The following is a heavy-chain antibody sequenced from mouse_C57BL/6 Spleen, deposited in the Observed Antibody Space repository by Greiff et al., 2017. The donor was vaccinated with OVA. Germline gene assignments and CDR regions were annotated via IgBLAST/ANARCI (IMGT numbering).Heavy chain of an antibody. V-gene: IGHV1-19*01. Sequence: VQLQQSGPVLVKPGASVKMSCKASGYTFTDYYMNWVKQSHGKSLEWIGVINPYNGGTSYNQKFKGKATLTVDKSSSTAYMELNSLTSEDSAVYYCARNYGSSSFDYWGQGTTLTVSS. CDR1: GYTFTDYY. D-gene: IGHD1-1*01. CDR3: ARNYGSSSFDY. J-gene: IGHJ2*01. CDR2: INPYNGGT.